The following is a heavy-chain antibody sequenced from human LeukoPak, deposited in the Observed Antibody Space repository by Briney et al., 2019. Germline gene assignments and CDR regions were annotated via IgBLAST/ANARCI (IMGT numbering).Heavy chain of an antibody. D-gene: IGHD3-3*02. Sequence: GASVKVSCKASGYTFTSYDINWVRQATGQGLEWIGWMNPNSGNTAYAQKFQGRVTITRNTSISTAYMELSSLRSEDTAIYYCASGRTIFYYYMDVWGKGTTVTISS. CDR2: MNPNSGNT. CDR1: GYTFTSYD. V-gene: IGHV1-8*03. CDR3: ASGRTIFYYYMDV. J-gene: IGHJ6*03.